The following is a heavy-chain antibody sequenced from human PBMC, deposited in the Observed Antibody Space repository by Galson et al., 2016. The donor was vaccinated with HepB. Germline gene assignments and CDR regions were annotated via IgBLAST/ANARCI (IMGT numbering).Heavy chain of an antibody. V-gene: IGHV1-69*13. Sequence: SVKVSCKASGGTFSRFAISWVRQAPGQGLEWMGGIIPMFGPAEYAQKFRDKVTITADEATNTAYLELSSLRSDDTAAYYCAREGWYLDYWGQGTLVTVSS. CDR3: AREGWYLDY. CDR2: IIPMFGPA. CDR1: GGTFSRFA. D-gene: IGHD2-15*01. J-gene: IGHJ4*02.